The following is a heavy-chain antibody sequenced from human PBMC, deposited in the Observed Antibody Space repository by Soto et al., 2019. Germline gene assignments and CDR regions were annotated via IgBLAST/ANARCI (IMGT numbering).Heavy chain of an antibody. D-gene: IGHD2-2*01. V-gene: IGHV1-69*01. J-gene: IGHJ6*02. CDR1: GGTFSSYA. CDR2: IIPISGTA. Sequence: QVQLVQSGAEVKKPGSSVKVSCKASGGTFSSYAISWVRQAPGQGLEWMGGIIPISGTANYAQKFQGRVTITADESTSTAYMELSSLRSEDTAVYYWEISQCSSTSLEIYDYYYYGMDVWGQGTTVTVSS. CDR3: EISQCSSTSLEIYDYYYYGMDV.